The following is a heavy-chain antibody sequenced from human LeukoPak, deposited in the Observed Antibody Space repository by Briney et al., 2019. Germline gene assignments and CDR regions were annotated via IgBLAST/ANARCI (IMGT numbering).Heavy chain of an antibody. J-gene: IGHJ5*02. Sequence: SETLSLTCSVSGGSISSYYWSWIRQPAGKGLEWIGRIYTSGSTYYNPSLRSRVTISVDTSKNQFSLRLGSVTAADTAVYYCARVQSRLSWFDPWGQGTLVTVSS. CDR3: ARVQSRLSWFDP. V-gene: IGHV4-4*07. CDR1: GGSISSYY. CDR2: IYTSGST.